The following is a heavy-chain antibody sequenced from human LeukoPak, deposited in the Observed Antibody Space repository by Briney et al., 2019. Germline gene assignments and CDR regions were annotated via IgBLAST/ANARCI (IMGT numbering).Heavy chain of an antibody. CDR3: ARDIRGISTSPGAFDI. CDR2: ISYSGNT. Sequence: SETLSLTCTVSGGSISSGDYFCSWIRQPPGKGLEWIGYISYSGNTYYNPSLKSRVSTSVDRSKNQFSLKLSSVTAADTAVYYCARDIRGISTSPGAFDIWGQGTMVTVSS. V-gene: IGHV4-30-4*01. CDR1: GGSISSGDYF. D-gene: IGHD2-2*01. J-gene: IGHJ3*02.